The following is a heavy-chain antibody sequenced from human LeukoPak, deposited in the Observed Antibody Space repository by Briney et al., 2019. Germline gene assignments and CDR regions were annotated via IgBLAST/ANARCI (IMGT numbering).Heavy chain of an antibody. CDR3: ARDSGYRSGWSLDY. J-gene: IGHJ4*02. D-gene: IGHD6-19*01. V-gene: IGHV1-3*01. CDR1: GYTFINYA. Sequence: ASVKVSCKASGYTFINYAIHWVRQAPGQRLEWMGWINAENGNTKYSQKFQGRVTVTRDTSASTAYMELSSLRSEDTAVYYCARDSGYRSGWSLDYWGQGTLVTVSS. CDR2: INAENGNT.